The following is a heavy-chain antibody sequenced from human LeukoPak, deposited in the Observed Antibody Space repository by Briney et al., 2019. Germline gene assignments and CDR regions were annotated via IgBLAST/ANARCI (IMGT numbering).Heavy chain of an antibody. CDR3: ARGPLAYWGGDCPSPLDY. V-gene: IGHV1-18*01. CDR2: ISACNGNT. D-gene: IGHD2-21*02. Sequence: ASVKVSFKSSGYTFTSYGISWVRQGPGQGLEWMGWISACNGNTNYAQKLQGRVTMTTDTSTSTAYMELRSLRSVDTAVYYCARGPLAYWGGDCPSPLDYWGQGTLVTVSS. J-gene: IGHJ4*02. CDR1: GYTFTSYG.